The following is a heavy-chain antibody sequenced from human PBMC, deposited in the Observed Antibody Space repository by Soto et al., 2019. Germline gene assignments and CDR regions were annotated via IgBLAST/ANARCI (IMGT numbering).Heavy chain of an antibody. CDR1: GGSFSGYQ. V-gene: IGHV4-34*01. CDR2: INYSGRT. D-gene: IGHD6-13*01. J-gene: IGHJ5*02. Sequence: SETLSLTCAAYGGSFSGYQWSWIRQPPGKGLEWIGEINYSGRTNYNPSLKSRVTISVDTSKNQFSLKLSSVTAADTAVYYCARGGAQQLPGGWFDPWGQGTLVTVSS. CDR3: ARGGAQQLPGGWFDP.